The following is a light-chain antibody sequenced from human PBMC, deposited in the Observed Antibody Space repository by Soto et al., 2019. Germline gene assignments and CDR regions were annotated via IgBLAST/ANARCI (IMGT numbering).Light chain of an antibody. V-gene: IGKV3-20*01. CDR2: GAP. J-gene: IGKJ4*01. Sequence: DIVLTQSPGTLPLSPGERATLSCRASQSVSSSSLAWYQQKPGQAPRLLIYGAPSRATGIPDKFSGSGSGTDFSLTISRLEPEDFAVYYCQHYGSSLLTFGGGTKVEIK. CDR3: QHYGSSLLT. CDR1: QSVSSSS.